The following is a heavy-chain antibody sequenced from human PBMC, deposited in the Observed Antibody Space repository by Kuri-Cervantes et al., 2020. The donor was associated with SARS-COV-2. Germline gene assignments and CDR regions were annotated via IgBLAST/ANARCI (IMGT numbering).Heavy chain of an antibody. J-gene: IGHJ4*02. CDR2: MNPNSGNT. Sequence: ASVKVSCKASGYTFTGYYMHWVRQATGQGLEWMGWMNPNSGNTGYAQKFQGRVTMTRDTSISTAYMELSSLRSEDTAVYYCARISSSWDRRFDYWGQGTLVTVSS. V-gene: IGHV1-8*02. CDR3: ARISSSWDRRFDY. D-gene: IGHD6-6*01. CDR1: GYTFTGYY.